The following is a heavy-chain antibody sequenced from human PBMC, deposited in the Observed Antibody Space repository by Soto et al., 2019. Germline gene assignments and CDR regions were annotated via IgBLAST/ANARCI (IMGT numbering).Heavy chain of an antibody. CDR2: IIPIFGTA. V-gene: IGHV1-69*13. CDR3: ASLPGTRSGMI. CDR1: GGTFSIYA. J-gene: IGHJ3*02. Sequence: SVKVSCKASGGTFSIYAISWVRQAPGQGLEWMGGIIPIFGTANYAQKFQGRVTITADESTSTAYMELSRLRSEDTAVYSRASLPGTRSGMIWGQGTMVTVSS. D-gene: IGHD1-1*01.